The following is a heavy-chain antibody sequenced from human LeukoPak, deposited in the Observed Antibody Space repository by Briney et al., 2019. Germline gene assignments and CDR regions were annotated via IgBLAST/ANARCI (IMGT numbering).Heavy chain of an antibody. CDR2: INHRGST. Sequence: SETLSLTCAVYGGSFSGYYWSWIRQPPGKGLEWIGEINHRGSTNYNPSLKSRVTISVDTSKNQFSLKLSSVTAADTAVYYCANTYGDYGPGAFDIWGQGTMVTVSS. V-gene: IGHV4-34*01. J-gene: IGHJ3*02. D-gene: IGHD4-17*01. CDR3: ANTYGDYGPGAFDI. CDR1: GGSFSGYY.